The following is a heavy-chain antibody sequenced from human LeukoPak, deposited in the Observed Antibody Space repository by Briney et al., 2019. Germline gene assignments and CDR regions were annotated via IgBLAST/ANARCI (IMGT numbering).Heavy chain of an antibody. Sequence: SSETLSLTCAVYGGSFSGYYWSWIRQPPGKGLEWIGEINHSGSTNYNPSLKSRVTISVDTSKNQFSLKLSSVTAADTAVYYCARSLSYYYYYYGMDVWGQGTTVTVSS. D-gene: IGHD3-16*02. V-gene: IGHV4-34*01. CDR2: INHSGST. J-gene: IGHJ6*02. CDR1: GGSFSGYY. CDR3: ARSLSYYYYYYGMDV.